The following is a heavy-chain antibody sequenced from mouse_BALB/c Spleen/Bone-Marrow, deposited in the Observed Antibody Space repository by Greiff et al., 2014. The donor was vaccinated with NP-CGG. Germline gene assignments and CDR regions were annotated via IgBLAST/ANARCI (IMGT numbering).Heavy chain of an antibody. V-gene: IGHV5-4*02. CDR1: GFTFSDYY. Sequence: DVKLVESGGGLVKPGGSLKLSCAASGFTFSDYYMYWVRQTPEKRLEWVATIGDGGSYTYYPDSVKGRFTISRDNVKNNLYLQMSSLKSEDTAMYYCARGPHDDDMDYWGQGTSVTVSS. CDR2: IGDGGSYT. J-gene: IGHJ4*01. CDR3: ARGPHDDDMDY. D-gene: IGHD2-3*01.